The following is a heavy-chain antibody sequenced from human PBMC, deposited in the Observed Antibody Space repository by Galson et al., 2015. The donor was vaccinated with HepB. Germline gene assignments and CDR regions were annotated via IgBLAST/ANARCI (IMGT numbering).Heavy chain of an antibody. V-gene: IGHV7-4-1*02. CDR2: INTNTGNP. CDR1: GYTFTINA. CDR3: ARDPTGAQTHITYYYGMDV. Sequence: SVKVSCKASGYTFTINAINWVRQAPGQGLEWMGWINTNTGNPTYAPGFRGRFVFSLDTSVSTAFLQISSLKGEDTAVYYCARDPTGAQTHITYYYGMDVWGQGTTVTVSS. J-gene: IGHJ6*02. D-gene: IGHD4/OR15-4a*01.